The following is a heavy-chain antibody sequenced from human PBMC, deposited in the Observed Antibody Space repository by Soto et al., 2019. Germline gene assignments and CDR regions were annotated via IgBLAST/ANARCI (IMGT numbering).Heavy chain of an antibody. V-gene: IGHV3-33*01. Sequence: QVQLVESGGGVVQPGRSLRLSCAASGFTFSSYGMHWVRQAPGKGLEWVAVIWYDGSNKYYADSVKGRFTISRDNSKNTLYLQMNSLRAEDTAVYYCARSPDWMIGDYMDDAFDIWGQGTMVTVSS. CDR1: GFTFSSYG. CDR2: IWYDGSNK. D-gene: IGHD4-17*01. CDR3: ARSPDWMIGDYMDDAFDI. J-gene: IGHJ3*02.